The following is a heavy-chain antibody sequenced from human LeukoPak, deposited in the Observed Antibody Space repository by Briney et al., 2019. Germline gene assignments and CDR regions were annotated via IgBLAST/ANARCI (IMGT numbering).Heavy chain of an antibody. CDR1: GFTFSTYA. D-gene: IGHD4-17*01. CDR3: ARDYSTVTTFFDY. V-gene: IGHV3-23*01. CDR2: FSGSGGST. Sequence: GGSLRLSCAVSGFTFSTYAMSWVRQAPGKGLEWVSSFSGSGGSTYYADSVKGRFTISRDNSKNTLYLQMNSLRAEDTAVYYCARDYSTVTTFFDYWGQGTLVTVSS. J-gene: IGHJ4*02.